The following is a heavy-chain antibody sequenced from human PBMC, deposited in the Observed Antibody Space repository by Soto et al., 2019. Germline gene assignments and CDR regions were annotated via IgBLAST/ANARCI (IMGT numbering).Heavy chain of an antibody. CDR3: ACCGAAFHYCYYMDV. D-gene: IGHD6-25*01. CDR2: ISSSSSYI. CDR1: GVTFSISS. V-gene: IGHV3-21*01. J-gene: IGHJ6*03. Sequence: GGCLKLSCASSGVTFSISSMNWVRQTPGKGLEWVSSISSSSSYIYYEDSVKGRFTISRDNAKNSLYLQMNSLRAEDTAVYYCACCGAAFHYCYYMDVWGKGTTGTVSS.